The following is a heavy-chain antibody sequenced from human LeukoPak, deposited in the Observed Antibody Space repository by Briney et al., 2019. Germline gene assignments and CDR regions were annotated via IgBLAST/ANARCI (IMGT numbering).Heavy chain of an antibody. CDR2: IYHSGST. CDR1: GASISSNNW. Sequence: SGTLSLTCAVSGASISSNNWWWSWVRQPPGKGLEWIGEIYHSGSTNYNPSLKSRVTMSVDKSKNQFSLKLSSVTAADTAVYYCASAEPRGIIWYPYWGQGTLVTVSS. J-gene: IGHJ4*02. CDR3: ASAEPRGIIWYPY. D-gene: IGHD6-13*01. V-gene: IGHV4-4*02.